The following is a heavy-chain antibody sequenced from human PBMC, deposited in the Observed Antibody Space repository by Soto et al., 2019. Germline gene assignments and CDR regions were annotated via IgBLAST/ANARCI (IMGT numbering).Heavy chain of an antibody. Sequence: QPGGSLRLSCAASGFTFSDYSMSWVRQAPGRGLEWVSTFTRRGNIYYADSVKGRFTISRDNSKSTLYLQMDSLRAEDTALYYCAREYAPGSPNYDYWGLGTLVTVSS. CDR1: GFTFSDYS. J-gene: IGHJ4*02. CDR3: AREYAPGSPNYDY. V-gene: IGHV3-23*01. D-gene: IGHD3-10*01. CDR2: FTRRGNI.